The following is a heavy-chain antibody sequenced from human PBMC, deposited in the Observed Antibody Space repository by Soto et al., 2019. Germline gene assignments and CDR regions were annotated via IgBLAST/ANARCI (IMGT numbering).Heavy chain of an antibody. J-gene: IGHJ4*02. CDR2: IIPLSGTT. Sequence: SVKVSCKASGGTFSSHAVSWVRQAPGQGPEWMGGIIPLSGTTNYAQKFQGRVTITADESMTTAYMELSSLRYEDTAVYYCARGPDRSGFYLFDYWGQGTLVTVSS. CDR3: ARGPDRSGFYLFDY. D-gene: IGHD3-22*01. V-gene: IGHV1-69*13. CDR1: GGTFSSHA.